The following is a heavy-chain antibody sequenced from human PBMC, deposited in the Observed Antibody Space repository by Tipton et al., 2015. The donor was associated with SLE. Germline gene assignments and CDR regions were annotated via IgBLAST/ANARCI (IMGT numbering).Heavy chain of an antibody. V-gene: IGHV3-23*03. CDR2: IYGGGKST. Sequence: SLRLSCAASGFTFSSYAMTWVRQGPGKGLEWVSVIYGGGKSTSYADSVKGRFTVSRDSSSLFLQMNNLRAEDTAIYYCAKAGGDWRDWSQKVHYYYMDVWGKGTTVAVSS. D-gene: IGHD2-21*02. CDR3: AKAGGDWRDWSQKVHYYYMDV. J-gene: IGHJ6*03. CDR1: GFTFSSYA.